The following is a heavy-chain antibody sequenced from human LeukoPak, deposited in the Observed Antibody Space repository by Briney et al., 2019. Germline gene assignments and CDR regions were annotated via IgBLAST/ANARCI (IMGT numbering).Heavy chain of an antibody. J-gene: IGHJ4*02. V-gene: IGHV3-23*01. Sequence: GGSLRLSCAASGLTFSSYAMSWVRQAPGKGLEWVSAIRGSGGSTYYADSVKGRFTISRDNSKNTLYLQMNSLRAEDTAVYYCAKDLIIAAAGSSVDYWGQGTLVTVSS. CDR2: IRGSGGST. D-gene: IGHD6-13*01. CDR1: GLTFSSYA. CDR3: AKDLIIAAAGSSVDY.